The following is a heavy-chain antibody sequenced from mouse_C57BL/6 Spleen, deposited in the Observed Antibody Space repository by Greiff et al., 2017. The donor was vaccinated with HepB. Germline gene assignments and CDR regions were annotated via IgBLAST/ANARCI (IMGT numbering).Heavy chain of an antibody. Sequence: EVQLVESGPELVKPGASVKIPCKASGYTFTDYNMDWVKQSHGKSLEWIGDINPNNGGTIYNQKFKGKATLTVDKSSSTAYMELRSLTSEDTAVYYCARRGDYYGSGDYFDYWGQGTTLTVSS. CDR2: INPNNGGT. CDR1: GYTFTDYN. J-gene: IGHJ2*01. D-gene: IGHD1-1*01. CDR3: ARRGDYYGSGDYFDY. V-gene: IGHV1-18*01.